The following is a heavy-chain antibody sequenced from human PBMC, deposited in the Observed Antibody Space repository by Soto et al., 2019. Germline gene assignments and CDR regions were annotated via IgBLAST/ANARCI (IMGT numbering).Heavy chain of an antibody. CDR3: SRQASDFLSGKPQCYMDA. CDR1: GFTFSGSA. D-gene: IGHD3-3*01. Sequence: EVQLVESGGGLVQPGGSLKLSCAASGFTFSGSAMHWVRQASGKGLEWVGRIRSKPNNYATAYGASVKGRFTISRDDSKNTAYLQMTSLNTEDTAVYYCSRQASDFLSGKPQCYMDAWGKGTTVTVPS. V-gene: IGHV3-73*01. J-gene: IGHJ6*03. CDR2: IRSKPNNYAT.